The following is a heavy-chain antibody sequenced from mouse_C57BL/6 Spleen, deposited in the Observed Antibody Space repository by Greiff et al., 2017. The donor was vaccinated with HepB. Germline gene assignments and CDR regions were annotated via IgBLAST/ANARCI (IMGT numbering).Heavy chain of an antibody. D-gene: IGHD3-3*01. CDR2: IRNKANGYTT. CDR1: GFTFTAYY. J-gene: IGHJ1*03. CDR3: ARDGDGYWYFDV. Sequence: EVMLVESGGGLVQPGGSLSLSCAASGFTFTAYYMSWVRQPPGKALEWLGFIRNKANGYTTEYSASVKGRFTISRDNSQSILYLQMNALRAEDSATYYGARDGDGYWYFDVWGTGTTVTVSS. V-gene: IGHV7-3*01.